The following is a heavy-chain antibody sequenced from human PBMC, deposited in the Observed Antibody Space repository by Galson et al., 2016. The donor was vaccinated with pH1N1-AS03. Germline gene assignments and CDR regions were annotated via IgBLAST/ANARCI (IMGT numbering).Heavy chain of an antibody. CDR1: GYTFTSYG. CDR2: ISPYNGRT. D-gene: IGHD2-15*01. Sequence: SVKVSCKASGYTFTSYGIGWVRQAPGQGLEWMGWISPYNGRTEYAQKPQGRVTMTTDTSTSTAYMELRSLISDDTAMYYCARAFCSGGSCYDYFYYAVDVWGQGTTVTVSS. J-gene: IGHJ6*02. V-gene: IGHV1-18*01. CDR3: ARAFCSGGSCYDYFYYAVDV.